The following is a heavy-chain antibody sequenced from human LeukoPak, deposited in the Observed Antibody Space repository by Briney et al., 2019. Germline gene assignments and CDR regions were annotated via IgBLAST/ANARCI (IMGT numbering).Heavy chain of an antibody. Sequence: PSETLSLTCTVSGGSISSYYWSWIRQPAGKGLEWIGEINHSGSTNYNPSLKSRVTISVDTSMNQFSLKLSSVTAADTAVYYCARRVLRYFDWTDYYYGMDVWGQGTTVTVSS. J-gene: IGHJ6*02. CDR1: GGSISSYY. V-gene: IGHV4-34*01. D-gene: IGHD3-9*01. CDR3: ARRVLRYFDWTDYYYGMDV. CDR2: INHSGST.